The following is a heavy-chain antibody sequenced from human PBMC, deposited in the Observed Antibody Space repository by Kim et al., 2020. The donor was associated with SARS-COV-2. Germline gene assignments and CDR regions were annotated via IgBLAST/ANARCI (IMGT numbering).Heavy chain of an antibody. J-gene: IGHJ4*02. CDR2: ISYDGSNK. CDR1: GFTFSSYG. V-gene: IGHV3-30*18. CDR3: AKGAALRIEAAGKAYYFDY. Sequence: GGSLRLSCAASGFTFSSYGMHWVRQAPGKGLEWVAVISYDGSNKYYADSVKGRFTISRDNSKNTLFLQMNSLRAEDTAVYYCAKGAALRIEAAGKAYYFDYWGQGTLVTVSS. D-gene: IGHD6-13*01.